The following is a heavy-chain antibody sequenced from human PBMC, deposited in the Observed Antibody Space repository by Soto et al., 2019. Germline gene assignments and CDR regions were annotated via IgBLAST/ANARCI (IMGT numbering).Heavy chain of an antibody. J-gene: IGHJ4*02. CDR2: IYYSGSS. V-gene: IGHV4-39*01. CDR1: GGSITSNANY. CDR3: ARPYASGWFGRNAFDF. D-gene: IGHD6-19*01. Sequence: SETLSLTCSVSGGSITSNANYWAWFRQPPGRGLEWIGSIYYSGSSYFNPSLKSRVTISVDTSKNQFSVKLTSVTAADTAVYYCARPYASGWFGRNAFDFWGQGILVTVSS.